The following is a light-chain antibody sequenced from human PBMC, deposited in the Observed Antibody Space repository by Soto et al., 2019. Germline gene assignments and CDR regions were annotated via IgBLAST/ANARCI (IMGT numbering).Light chain of an antibody. Sequence: DIQITQSPSTLSASVGDRVTITCRASQSISSWLAWYQQKPGKAPKLLIYKASSLESGVPSRFSGSGSGTEFTLTISSLQPDDFATYYCQQANSFPITFGQGTRLEIK. CDR3: QQANSFPIT. CDR2: KAS. J-gene: IGKJ5*01. V-gene: IGKV1-5*03. CDR1: QSISSW.